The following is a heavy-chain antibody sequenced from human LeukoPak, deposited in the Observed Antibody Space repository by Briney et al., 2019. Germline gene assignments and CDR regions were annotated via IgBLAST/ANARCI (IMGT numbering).Heavy chain of an antibody. J-gene: IGHJ4*02. CDR3: ARGGYYYDSSGYYPFDY. CDR1: GGTFSSYT. Sequence: GSSVKVSCKASGGTFSSYTISWVRQAPGQGIEWMGRIIPILGIANYAQKFQGRVTITADKSTSTAYMELSSLRSEDTAVYYCARGGYYYDSSGYYPFDYWGQGTLVTVSS. V-gene: IGHV1-69*02. D-gene: IGHD3-22*01. CDR2: IIPILGIA.